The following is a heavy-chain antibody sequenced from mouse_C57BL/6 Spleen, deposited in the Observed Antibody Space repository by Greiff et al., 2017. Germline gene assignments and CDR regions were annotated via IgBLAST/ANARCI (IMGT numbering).Heavy chain of an antibody. Sequence: DVKLVESGAELVRPGASVKLSCTASGFNINDYYMHWVKQRPEQGLEWIGRIDPEDGDTEYAPKFKGKATMTADKSSNTAYLQLSSLTSEDTAVYYYSTWTYDCDRAYWGQGTLVTVSA. D-gene: IGHD2-4*01. CDR3: STWTYDCDRAY. J-gene: IGHJ3*01. V-gene: IGHV14-1*01. CDR1: GFNINDYY. CDR2: IDPEDGDT.